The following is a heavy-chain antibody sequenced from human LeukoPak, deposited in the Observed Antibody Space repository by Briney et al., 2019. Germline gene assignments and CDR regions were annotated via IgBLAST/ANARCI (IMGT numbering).Heavy chain of an antibody. CDR1: GGSISSYY. V-gene: IGHV4-59*01. CDR3: ARTTIAAAAPYNWFDP. CDR2: IYYSGST. D-gene: IGHD6-13*01. Sequence: PSETLSLTCTVSGGSISSYYWSWIRQPPGKGLEWIGYIYYSGSTNYNPSLKSRVTISVDTSKNQFSLKLSSVTAADTAVYYCARTTIAAAAPYNWFDPWGQGTLVTVSS. J-gene: IGHJ5*02.